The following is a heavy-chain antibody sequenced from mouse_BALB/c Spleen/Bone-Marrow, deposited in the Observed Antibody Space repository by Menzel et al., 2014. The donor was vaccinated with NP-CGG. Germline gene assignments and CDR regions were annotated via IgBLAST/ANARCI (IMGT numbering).Heavy chain of an antibody. V-gene: IGHV1S137*01. CDR1: GYTFTDYA. CDR2: ISTYYGDA. CDR3: AREGPWFAY. Sequence: QVQLQQSGAELVRPGVSVKLSCKGSGYTFTDYAMHWVKQSHAKSLAWIGVISTYYGDASYNQKFKGKATMTVDKSSSTAYMELARLTSEDSAIYYGAREGPWFAYWGQGTLVTVSA. J-gene: IGHJ3*01.